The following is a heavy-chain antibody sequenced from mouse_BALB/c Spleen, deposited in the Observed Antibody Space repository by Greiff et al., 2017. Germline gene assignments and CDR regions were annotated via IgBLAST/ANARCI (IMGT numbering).Heavy chain of an antibody. CDR2: IWAGGST. V-gene: IGHV2-9*02. D-gene: IGHD1-1*01. Sequence: VQRVESGPGLVAPSQSLSITCTVSGFSLTSYGVHWVRQPPGKGLEWLGVIWAGGSTNYNSALMSRLSISKDNSKSQVFLKMNSLQTDDTAMYYCALYYGSSYWYFDVWGAGTTVTVSS. J-gene: IGHJ1*01. CDR1: GFSLTSYG. CDR3: ALYYGSSYWYFDV.